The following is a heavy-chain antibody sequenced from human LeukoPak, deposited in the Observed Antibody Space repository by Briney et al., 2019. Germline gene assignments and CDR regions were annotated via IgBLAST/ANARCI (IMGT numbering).Heavy chain of an antibody. CDR1: GGSFSGYY. Sequence: SETLSLTCAVYGGSFSGYYWSWIRQPPGKGLEWIGYIYYSGSTNYNPSLKSRVTISVDTSKNQFSLKLSSVTAADTAVYYCARDGRYCTNGVCYSIGAFDIWGQGTMVTVSS. CDR3: ARDGRYCTNGVCYSIGAFDI. V-gene: IGHV4-59*01. CDR2: IYYSGST. D-gene: IGHD2-8*01. J-gene: IGHJ3*02.